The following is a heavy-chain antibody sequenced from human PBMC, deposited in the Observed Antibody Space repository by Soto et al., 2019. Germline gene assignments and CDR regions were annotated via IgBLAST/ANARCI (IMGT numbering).Heavy chain of an antibody. V-gene: IGHV3-9*01. D-gene: IGHD3-3*01. CDR2: ISWSGGTI. CDR1: GFTFDDYP. CDR3: AKDILFFAGPYYYMDV. J-gene: IGHJ6*03. Sequence: EVQLVESGGGLVQPGRSLRLSCAASGFTFDDYPMHWVRQAPGKGLEWVSGISWSGGTIGYADSVKGRFTISRDNAKNSLYLQMNSLRAEDTALYYCAKDILFFAGPYYYMDVWCKGTTVTVSS.